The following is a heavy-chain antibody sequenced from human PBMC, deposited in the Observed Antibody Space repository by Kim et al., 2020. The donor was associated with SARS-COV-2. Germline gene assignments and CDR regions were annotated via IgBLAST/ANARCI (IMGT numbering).Heavy chain of an antibody. D-gene: IGHD6-13*01. CDR2: ISGSGGST. Sequence: GGSLRLSCAASGFTFSSYAMSWVRQAPGKGLEWVSAISGSGGSTYYADSVKGRFTISRDNSKNTLYLQMNSLRAEDTAVYYCAKDFGAPGIAAAGPYYFDYWGQGTLVTVSS. J-gene: IGHJ4*02. V-gene: IGHV3-23*01. CDR3: AKDFGAPGIAAAGPYYFDY. CDR1: GFTFSSYA.